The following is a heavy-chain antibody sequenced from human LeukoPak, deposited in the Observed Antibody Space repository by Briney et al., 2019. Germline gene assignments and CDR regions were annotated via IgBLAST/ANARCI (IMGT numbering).Heavy chain of an antibody. CDR3: ARGLIYSPNWFDP. Sequence: GGSLRLSCAGSGFTVSSNYMSWVRQAPGNGLEWVSVIYTGGNTYYADSVKGRFTISRDNSKNTLYLQMNSLRAEDTAVYYCARGLIYSPNWFDPWGQGTLVTVSS. CDR2: IYTGGNT. D-gene: IGHD4-11*01. J-gene: IGHJ5*02. V-gene: IGHV3-66*01. CDR1: GFTVSSNY.